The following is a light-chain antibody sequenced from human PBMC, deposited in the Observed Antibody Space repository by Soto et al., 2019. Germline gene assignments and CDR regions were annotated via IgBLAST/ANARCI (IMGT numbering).Light chain of an antibody. CDR2: DVS. CDR3: CSYAGSYTLV. J-gene: IGLJ2*01. Sequence: QSALTRPRSVSESPGQSVTISCTGTSSDVGGYNYVSWYQQHPGKAPKLMISDVSKRPSGVPDRFSGSKSGNTASLTISGLQAEDDADYYCCSYAGSYTLVFGGGTKLTVL. CDR1: SSDVGGYNY. V-gene: IGLV2-11*01.